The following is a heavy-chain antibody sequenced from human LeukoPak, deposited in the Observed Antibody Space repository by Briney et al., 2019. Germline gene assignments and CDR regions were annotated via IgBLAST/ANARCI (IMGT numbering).Heavy chain of an antibody. D-gene: IGHD6-19*01. CDR3: ATKQWLAPPPDS. CDR1: GFTFSKYW. J-gene: IGHJ4*02. CDR2: INTDGTVT. V-gene: IGHV3-74*01. Sequence: GGSLRLSCAASGFTFSKYWMLWVRQAPGKGLESVSRINTDGTVTTYADSVKGRFTVSRDNADNTMFLQMNGVRDEDTAVYYCATKQWLAPPPDSWGQGTPVTVSS.